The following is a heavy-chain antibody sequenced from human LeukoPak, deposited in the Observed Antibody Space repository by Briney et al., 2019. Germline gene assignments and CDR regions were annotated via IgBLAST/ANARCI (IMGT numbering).Heavy chain of an antibody. Sequence: GGSLRLSCAASGFSFSDHYMTWIRQAPGKGLEWASYISSTGNTIYNADSVKGRFTISRDNANNSLYLQMNNLRTEDTAIYYCARLVSNWFDPWGQGTLVTVSS. CDR2: ISSTGNTI. D-gene: IGHD1-26*01. CDR3: ARLVSNWFDP. V-gene: IGHV3-11*01. J-gene: IGHJ5*02. CDR1: GFSFSDHY.